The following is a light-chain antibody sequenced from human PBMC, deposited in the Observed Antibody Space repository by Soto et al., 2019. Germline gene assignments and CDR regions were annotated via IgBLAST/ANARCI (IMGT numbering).Light chain of an antibody. J-gene: IGKJ1*01. CDR3: QHYNSYSEA. Sequence: EIVMTQSPATLSVSPGERATLSCRASQSVVTNLAWYRQKPGQAPRRLIFGASTRATGIPARFSGSGSGTEFTLTISSLQPDDFATYYCQHYNSYSEAFGQGSKV. CDR1: QSVVTN. V-gene: IGKV3-15*01. CDR2: GAS.